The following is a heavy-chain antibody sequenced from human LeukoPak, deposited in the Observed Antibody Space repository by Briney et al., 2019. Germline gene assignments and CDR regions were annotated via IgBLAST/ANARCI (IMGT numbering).Heavy chain of an antibody. CDR3: AKDLGYCSSTSCYRPIDY. CDR1: GFTFSSYA. Sequence: GGSLRLSCAASGFTFSSYAMSWVRQAPGKGLEWVSAISGSGGSTYYADSVKGRFTISRDNSKNTLYLQMNSLSAEDTAVYYCAKDLGYCSSTSCYRPIDYWGQGTLVTVSS. V-gene: IGHV3-23*01. D-gene: IGHD2-2*01. CDR2: ISGSGGST. J-gene: IGHJ4*02.